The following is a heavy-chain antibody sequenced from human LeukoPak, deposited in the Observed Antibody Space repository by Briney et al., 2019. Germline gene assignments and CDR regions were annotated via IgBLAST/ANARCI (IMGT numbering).Heavy chain of an antibody. D-gene: IGHD2-21*02. CDR3: ARDSAYCGGDCYPLRY. CDR1: GYTFTSYA. Sequence: ASVKVSCKASGYTFTSYAMHWVRQAPGQRLEWMGWINAGSGNTKYSQKFQGRVTITRDTSASTAYMELSSLRSEDTAVYYCARDSAYCGGDCYPLRYWGQGTLVTVSS. V-gene: IGHV1-3*01. CDR2: INAGSGNT. J-gene: IGHJ4*02.